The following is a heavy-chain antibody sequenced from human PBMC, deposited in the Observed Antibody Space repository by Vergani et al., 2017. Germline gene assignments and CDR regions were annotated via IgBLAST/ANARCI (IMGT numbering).Heavy chain of an antibody. CDR1: GFTFNHYA. CDR2: ISGSGGST. CDR3: AKANPRNSGYDYLYYYHAMDV. D-gene: IGHD5-12*01. J-gene: IGHJ6*02. V-gene: IGHV3-23*01. Sequence: EVQLLDPGGDLVQPGGSLRLSCAASGFTFNHYAMNWVRQAPGKGLEWVSGISGSGGSTYYAGSVKGRFTISRDSSKNTLYLQMNSLSAGDTAVYYCAKANPRNSGYDYLYYYHAMDVWGQGTTVTVSS.